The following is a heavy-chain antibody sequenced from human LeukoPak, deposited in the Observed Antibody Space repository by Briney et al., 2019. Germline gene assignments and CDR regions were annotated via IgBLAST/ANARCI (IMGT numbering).Heavy chain of an antibody. Sequence: GGSLRLSCAASGFTFSSYWMHWVRQAPGKGLVWVSRINSDGSSTSYADSVKGRFTISRDNAKNPLYLQMNSLRAEDTAVYYCARDRYCSSTSCSTGAWFDPWGQGTLVTVSS. V-gene: IGHV3-74*01. J-gene: IGHJ5*02. CDR1: GFTFSSYW. CDR3: ARDRYCSSTSCSTGAWFDP. D-gene: IGHD2-2*01. CDR2: INSDGSST.